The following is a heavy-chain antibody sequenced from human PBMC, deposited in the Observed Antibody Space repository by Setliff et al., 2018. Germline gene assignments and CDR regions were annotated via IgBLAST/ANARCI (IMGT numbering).Heavy chain of an antibody. CDR2: IYHSGST. D-gene: IGHD2-2*01. J-gene: IGHJ4*02. Sequence: PSETLSLTCTVSGYSISSGYYWGWIRQPPGKGLEWIGSIYHSGSTYYNPSLKSRVTISVDTSKNQFSLKLSSVTAADTALYYCARVKSYLNYFDYWGQGTLVTVSS. CDR1: GYSISSGYY. V-gene: IGHV4-38-2*02. CDR3: ARVKSYLNYFDY.